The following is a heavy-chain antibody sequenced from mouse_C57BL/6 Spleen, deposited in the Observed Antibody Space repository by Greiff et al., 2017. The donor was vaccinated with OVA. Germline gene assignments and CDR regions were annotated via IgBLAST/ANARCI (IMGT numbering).Heavy chain of an antibody. CDR1: GYTFTSSW. J-gene: IGHJ3*01. D-gene: IGHD2-3*01. Sequence: QVQLQQPGAELVKPGASVKLSCKASGYTFTSSWMHWVKQRPGQGLEWIGMIHPNSGSTNYNEKFKSKATLTVDKSSSTAYMQLSSLTSEDSAVYYCARKGYDGYSPFAYWGQGTLVTVSA. CDR3: ARKGYDGYSPFAY. V-gene: IGHV1-64*01. CDR2: IHPNSGST.